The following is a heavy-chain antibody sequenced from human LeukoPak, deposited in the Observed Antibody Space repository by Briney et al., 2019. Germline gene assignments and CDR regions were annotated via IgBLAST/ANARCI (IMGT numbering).Heavy chain of an antibody. CDR1: GYTLTSYG. CDR2: ISAYNGNT. D-gene: IGHD6-13*01. J-gene: IGHJ6*03. V-gene: IGHV1-18*01. Sequence: ASVKVSCKASGYTLTSYGISWVRQAPGQGLEWMGWISAYNGNTNYAQKLQGRVTMTTDTSTSTAYMELRSLRSDDTAVYYCARVHGSSWGYYYYYMDVWGKGTTVTVSS. CDR3: ARVHGSSWGYYYYYMDV.